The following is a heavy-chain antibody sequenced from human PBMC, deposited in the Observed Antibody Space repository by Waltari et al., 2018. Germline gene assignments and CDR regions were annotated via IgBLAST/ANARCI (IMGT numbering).Heavy chain of an antibody. CDR2: IYYSGST. D-gene: IGHD3-22*01. CDR1: GGSISSSSYY. CDR3: ARDTGYYYDSSGYYPNFDY. J-gene: IGHJ4*02. V-gene: IGHV4-39*07. Sequence: QLQLQESGPGLVKPSETLSLTCTVSGGSISSSSYYWGWIRQPPGKGLEWIGSIYYSGSTYYNPALKSRVTISVDTSKNQFALKLSSGTAADTAVYYCARDTGYYYDSSGYYPNFDYWGQGTLVTVSS.